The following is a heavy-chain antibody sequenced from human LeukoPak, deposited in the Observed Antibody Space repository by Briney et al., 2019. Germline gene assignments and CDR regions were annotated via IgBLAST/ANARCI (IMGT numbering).Heavy chain of an antibody. J-gene: IGHJ6*02. V-gene: IGHV4-59*01. CDR2: IYYSGST. CDR3: ARVSYGMDV. Sequence: PSETLSLTCAVYGGSFTSYYWSWIRQPPGKGLEWIGYIYYSGSTNYNPSLKSRVTISVDTSKNQFSLKLSSVTAADTAVYYCARVSYGMDVWGQGTTVTVSS. CDR1: GGSFTSYY.